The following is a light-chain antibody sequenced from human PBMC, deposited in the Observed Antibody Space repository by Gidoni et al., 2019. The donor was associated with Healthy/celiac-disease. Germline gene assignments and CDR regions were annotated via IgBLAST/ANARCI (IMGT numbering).Light chain of an antibody. CDR3: QQSYSTPRT. J-gene: IGKJ1*01. CDR1: QSISSY. V-gene: IGKV1-39*01. Sequence: DIQMTQSPSSLSASLGDRVTITCRASQSISSYLNWYQQKPGKAPKLLIYAASSLQSGVPSQCSGSGSGTDFTLTISSLQPEDFATYYCQQSYSTPRTFGQGTKVEIK. CDR2: AAS.